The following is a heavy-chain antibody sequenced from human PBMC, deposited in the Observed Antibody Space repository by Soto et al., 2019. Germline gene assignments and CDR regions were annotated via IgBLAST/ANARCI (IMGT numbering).Heavy chain of an antibody. V-gene: IGHV4-4*07. CDR2: IYTSVST. J-gene: IGHJ6*02. CDR1: GGSISRHD. CDR3: TRDADYAEFRYFDWFNYYGMGV. Sequence: PXETLRLTCTASGGSISRHDWSGIRQPAGKGLEWFGRIYTSVSTNYNPSLKSRVTMSVDTSKNQFSLKLNSLTSADTAAYYCTRDADYAEFRYFDWFNYYGMGVWGQGTTVTGS. D-gene: IGHD3-9*01.